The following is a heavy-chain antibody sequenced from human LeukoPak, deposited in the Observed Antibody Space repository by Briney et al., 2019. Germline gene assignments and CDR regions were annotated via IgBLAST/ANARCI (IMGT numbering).Heavy chain of an antibody. V-gene: IGHV4-59*12. D-gene: IGHD2-2*02. J-gene: IGHJ4*02. Sequence: SETLSLTCTVSGGSISSYYWSWIRQPPGEGLEWIGYIYYSGSTNYNPSLKSRVTISVDTSKNQFSLKLSSVTAADTAVYYCARGFCSSTSCYTDDYWGQGTLVTVSS. CDR3: ARGFCSSTSCYTDDY. CDR1: GGSISSYY. CDR2: IYYSGST.